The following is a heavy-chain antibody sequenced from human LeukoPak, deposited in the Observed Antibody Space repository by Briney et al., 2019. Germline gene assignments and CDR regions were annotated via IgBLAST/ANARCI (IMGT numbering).Heavy chain of an antibody. CDR3: VRSRDGYNLLDY. V-gene: IGHV4-39*01. J-gene: IGHJ4*02. CDR1: GGSISSSGYY. D-gene: IGHD5-24*01. CDR2: IYYSRST. Sequence: SATLSLTCTVSGGSISSSGYYWGWVRQPPGKGLEWIASIYYSRSTPYNPSLRSRVTISVDTSKNQFSLKLSSVTAADTALYYCVRSRDGYNLLDYWGQGTLVTVSS.